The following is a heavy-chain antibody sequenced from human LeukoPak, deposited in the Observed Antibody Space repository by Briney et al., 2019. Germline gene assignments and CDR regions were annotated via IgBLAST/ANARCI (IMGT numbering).Heavy chain of an antibody. CDR2: VSGGGERT. CDR3: GKDGGQYSSGPEFDP. V-gene: IGHV3-23*01. D-gene: IGHD3-22*01. CDR1: GIVFSNTA. Sequence: GGSLRLSCAASGIVFSNTAMNWARQSPGRGLEWISAVSGGGERTFYADSVKGRFTISRDNSKNMVYLQMNSLRADDTAMYYCGKDGGQYSSGPEFDPRGQGVLVTVSS. J-gene: IGHJ5*02.